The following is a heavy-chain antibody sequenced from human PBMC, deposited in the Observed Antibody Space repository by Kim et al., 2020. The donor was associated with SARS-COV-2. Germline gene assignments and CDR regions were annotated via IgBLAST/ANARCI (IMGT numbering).Heavy chain of an antibody. CDR3: ARAHWHNNGYLIDY. J-gene: IGHJ4*02. D-gene: IGHD2-8*01. Sequence: GGSLRLSCAASGFTLSNYEMSWVRQSPGKGLEWIAYTTSDATTTFYADSVKGRFTISRDNAKNSVYLQMNSLRADDTAVYSCARAHWHNNGYLIDYWGQGTLVTVSS. CDR1: GFTLSNYE. V-gene: IGHV3-48*03. CDR2: TTSDATTT.